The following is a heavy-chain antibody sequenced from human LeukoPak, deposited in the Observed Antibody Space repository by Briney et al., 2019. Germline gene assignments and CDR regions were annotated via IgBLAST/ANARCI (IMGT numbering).Heavy chain of an antibody. J-gene: IGHJ4*02. D-gene: IGHD6-13*01. CDR2: ISSSSGTI. Sequence: GGSLRLSCAAPALTFSSYDMNWVRQAPGKGLEWVSFISSSSGTIYYADSVRGRFTISRDNAKNSLYLQMNSLRAEDTAVYYCAKDSSLYGTSWWGNYFDYWGQGTLVTVSS. V-gene: IGHV3-48*01. CDR1: ALTFSSYD. CDR3: AKDSSLYGTSWWGNYFDY.